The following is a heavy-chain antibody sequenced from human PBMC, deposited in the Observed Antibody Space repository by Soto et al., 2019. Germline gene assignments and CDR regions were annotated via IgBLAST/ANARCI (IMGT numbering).Heavy chain of an antibody. CDR3: ARRRGHDMYYRYYMDV. CDR2: LNWNGGST. J-gene: IGHJ6*03. Sequence: GGSLRLSCIASGFNFADYGMNWVRQAPGKGLEWVAGLNWNGGSTEYPPSLRGRFIISRNNAKNSLHLQMDTLRAEDTAIYFCARRRGHDMYYRYYMDVWGKGTTVTVSS. CDR1: GFNFADYG. V-gene: IGHV3-20*04. D-gene: IGHD2-8*01.